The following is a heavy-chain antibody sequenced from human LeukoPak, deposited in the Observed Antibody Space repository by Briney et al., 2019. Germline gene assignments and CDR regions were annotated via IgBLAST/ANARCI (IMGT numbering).Heavy chain of an antibody. V-gene: IGHV4-31*03. CDR1: GGSISSGGHY. CDR3: ARCSGSIDF. J-gene: IGHJ4*02. Sequence: SQTLSLTCTVSGGSISSGGHYWSWIRQHPGKGLEWIGCIYYSVTTDYNPSLKGRATISEDTSKNQFSLKLRSVTAADTAVYFCARCSGSIDFWGQGILVTVSS. CDR2: IYYSVTT. D-gene: IGHD3-10*02.